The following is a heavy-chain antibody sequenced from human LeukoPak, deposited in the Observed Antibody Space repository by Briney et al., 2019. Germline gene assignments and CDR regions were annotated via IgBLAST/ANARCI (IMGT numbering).Heavy chain of an antibody. Sequence: PSEALSLTCAVYGGSFSGYYWSWIRQPPGKGLEWVANIKQDGSEKYYVDSVKGRFTISRDNAKNSLYLQMNSLRAEDTAVYYCARDGHYDILTGYFDYWGQGTLVTVSS. D-gene: IGHD3-9*01. J-gene: IGHJ4*02. CDR3: ARDGHYDILTGYFDY. V-gene: IGHV3-7*01. CDR2: IKQDGSEK. CDR1: GGSFSGYY.